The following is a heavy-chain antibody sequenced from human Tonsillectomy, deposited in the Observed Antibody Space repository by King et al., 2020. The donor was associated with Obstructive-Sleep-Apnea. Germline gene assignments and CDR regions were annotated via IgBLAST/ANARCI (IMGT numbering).Heavy chain of an antibody. CDR2: ISSSSSTI. Sequence: VQLVESGGGLVQPGGSLRLSCAASGFTFSSYSMNWVRQAPGKGLEGVSYISSSSSTIYYADSVKGRFTISRDNAKNSLYLQMNSLRAEDTAVYYCARVSVGYSSGWDIWGQGTMVTVSS. D-gene: IGHD6-19*01. CDR3: ARVSVGYSSGWDI. J-gene: IGHJ3*02. CDR1: GFTFSSYS. V-gene: IGHV3-48*04.